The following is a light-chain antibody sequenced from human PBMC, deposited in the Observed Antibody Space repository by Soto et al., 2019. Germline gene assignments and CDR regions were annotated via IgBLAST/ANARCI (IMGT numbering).Light chain of an antibody. CDR1: QNIGTS. CDR3: QQSYTAPYT. CDR2: AAS. J-gene: IGKJ2*01. Sequence: DIQMTPSPSSLPMSVGDRVTITCRASQNIGTSLNWYQMKFGRAPKLLRYAASTLQSVAPSRFSGGGSGTDFTLTINSLQPEDFATYSCQQSYTAPYTVGQGTMLEIK. V-gene: IGKV1-39*01.